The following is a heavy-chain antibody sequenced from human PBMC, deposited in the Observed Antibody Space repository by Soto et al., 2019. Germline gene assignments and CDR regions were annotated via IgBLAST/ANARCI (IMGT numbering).Heavy chain of an antibody. CDR3: ARDNGVAVAGSGYYYGMDV. D-gene: IGHD6-19*01. V-gene: IGHV4-59*01. J-gene: IGHJ6*02. CDR1: GGSISSYY. Sequence: PSETLSLTCTVSGGSISSYYWSWIRQPPGKGLEWIGYIYYSGSTNYNPSLKSRATISVDTSKNQFSLKLSSVTAADTAVYYCARDNGVAVAGSGYYYGMDVWGQGTTVTV. CDR2: IYYSGST.